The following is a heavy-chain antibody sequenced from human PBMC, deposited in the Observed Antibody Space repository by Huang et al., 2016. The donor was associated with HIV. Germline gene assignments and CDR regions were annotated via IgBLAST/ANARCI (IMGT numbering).Heavy chain of an antibody. V-gene: IGHV5-51*01. D-gene: IGHD3-3*01. CDR3: ARLTGSSEFWSSYYRNYWYVDT. CDR1: GYKFTSYW. J-gene: IGHJ2*01. CDR2: IYPGDPDG. Sequence: EVQLVQSGMEVKKPGESLRISCRASGYKFTSYWVAWVRQRCGKGLDFIGFIYPGDPDGKNSPAVDWQVIISVDKSMSTAYLQWGSLTAPDTATYYCARLTGSSEFWSSYYRNYWYVDTWGRGTLVSV.